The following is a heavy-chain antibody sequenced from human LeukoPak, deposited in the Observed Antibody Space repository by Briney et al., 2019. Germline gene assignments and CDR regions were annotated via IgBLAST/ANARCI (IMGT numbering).Heavy chain of an antibody. CDR1: RFSLSTYW. Sequence: GGSLRLSCAASRFSLSTYWMRWARQTAGEGWEWVANIKGDGSEINYVDSVKGRFTISRDNAKNSLSLQMNSLTADDTGVYYCAREGLPYSGDHWGQGTLVTVSS. V-gene: IGHV3-7*01. D-gene: IGHD4-11*01. J-gene: IGHJ4*02. CDR2: IKGDGSEI. CDR3: AREGLPYSGDH.